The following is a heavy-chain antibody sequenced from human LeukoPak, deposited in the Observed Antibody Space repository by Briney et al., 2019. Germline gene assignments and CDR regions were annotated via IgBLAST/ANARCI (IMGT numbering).Heavy chain of an antibody. CDR2: IYSGGST. Sequence: GGSLRLSCAASGFTVSSNYMSWVRQAPGKGLECVSVIYSGGSTYYADSVEGRFTISRDNSKNTLYLQMSSLRAEDTAVFYCASLKRGGMDVWGQGTTVTVSS. CDR1: GFTVSSNY. J-gene: IGHJ6*02. D-gene: IGHD3-10*01. CDR3: ASLKRGGMDV. V-gene: IGHV3-66*01.